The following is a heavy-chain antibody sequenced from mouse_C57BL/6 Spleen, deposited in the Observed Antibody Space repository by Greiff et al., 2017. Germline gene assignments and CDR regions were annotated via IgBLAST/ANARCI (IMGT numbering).Heavy chain of an antibody. Sequence: EVKLMESGPGLVKPSQSLSLTCSVTGYSITSGYYWNWIRQFPGNKLEWMGYISYDGSNNYNPSLKNRISITRDTSKNQFFLKLNSVTTEDTATXYCARGDGNYLFDYWGQGTTLTVSS. V-gene: IGHV3-6*01. CDR2: ISYDGSN. D-gene: IGHD2-1*01. CDR1: GYSITSGYY. CDR3: ARGDGNYLFDY. J-gene: IGHJ2*01.